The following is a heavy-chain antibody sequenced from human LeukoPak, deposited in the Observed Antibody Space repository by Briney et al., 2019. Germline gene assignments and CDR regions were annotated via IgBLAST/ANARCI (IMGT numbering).Heavy chain of an antibody. D-gene: IGHD3-3*01. V-gene: IGHV1-2*02. CDR1: GYTFTGYY. J-gene: IGHJ5*02. Sequence: ASVKVSCKASGYTFTGYYMHWVRQAPGQGLEWMGWINPNSGGTNYAQKFQGRVTMTRDTSISTAYMELSRLKSDDTAVYYCARGRQFFGVVNNWFDPWGQGTLVTVSS. CDR3: ARGRQFFGVVNNWFDP. CDR2: INPNSGGT.